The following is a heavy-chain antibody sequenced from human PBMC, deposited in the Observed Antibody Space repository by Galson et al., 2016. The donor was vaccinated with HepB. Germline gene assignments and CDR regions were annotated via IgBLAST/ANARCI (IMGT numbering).Heavy chain of an antibody. CDR2: IRAYNGNT. V-gene: IGHV1-18*01. CDR3: AGGLSSPWVTWFAP. D-gene: IGHD6-6*01. CDR1: GYTFTSYG. J-gene: IGHJ5*02. Sequence: SVKVSCKASGYTFTSYGISWVRQAPGQGLEWMGWIRAYNGNTNYAQKFQARVTMTTDTATNKAYMELRSLRSDDTAVYYCAGGLSSPWVTWFAPWGQGTLVTVSS.